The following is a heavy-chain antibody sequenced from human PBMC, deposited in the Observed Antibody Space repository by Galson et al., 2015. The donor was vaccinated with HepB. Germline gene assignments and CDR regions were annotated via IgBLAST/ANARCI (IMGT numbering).Heavy chain of an antibody. Sequence: SLRLSCAAPGFTFSSYAMSWVRQAPGKGLEWVSSISGSGGHTYYADSVKGRFTISRDNSQNTLYLQTNSLRAEDTAVYYCAKSGAYYPHIIDSWGQGTLVTVSS. D-gene: IGHD1-26*01. J-gene: IGHJ4*02. CDR2: ISGSGGHT. CDR1: GFTFSSYA. V-gene: IGHV3-23*01. CDR3: AKSGAYYPHIIDS.